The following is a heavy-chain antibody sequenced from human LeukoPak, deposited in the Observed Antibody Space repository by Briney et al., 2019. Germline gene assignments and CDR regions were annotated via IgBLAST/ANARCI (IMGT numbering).Heavy chain of an antibody. J-gene: IGHJ5*02. D-gene: IGHD2-15*01. V-gene: IGHV4-31*03. CDR1: GGSISSGGYY. CDR3: AGVVEGNWFDP. CDR2: IYYSGST. Sequence: SETLSLTCTVSGGSISSGGYYWSWIRQHPGKGLEWIGYIYYSGSTYYNPSLKSRVTISVDTSKNQFSLKLSSVTAADTAVYYCAGVVEGNWFDPWGQGTLVTVSS.